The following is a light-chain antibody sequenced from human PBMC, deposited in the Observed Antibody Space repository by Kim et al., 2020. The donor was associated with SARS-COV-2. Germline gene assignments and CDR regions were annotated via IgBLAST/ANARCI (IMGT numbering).Light chain of an antibody. Sequence: SAFVGDRVTITCRASQSISRWLAWYQRKPGKAPKLLIYAASALESGVPSRCSGSGSGTEFTLTISSLQPDDFATYYCQQYHSDWTFGQGTKVDIK. CDR3: QQYHSDWT. V-gene: IGKV1-5*03. J-gene: IGKJ1*01. CDR2: AAS. CDR1: QSISRW.